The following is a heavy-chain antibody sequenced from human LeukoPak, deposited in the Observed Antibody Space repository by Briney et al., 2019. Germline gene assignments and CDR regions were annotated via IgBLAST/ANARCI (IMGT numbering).Heavy chain of an antibody. Sequence: ASVKVSCKAFGYSFTSHYMHWVRQAPGQGLEWMGWINPYTGDTNSAQKFQGRVTMTRDTSISTAYMELSRLRSDDTAVYYCARDLESPGELKNYYYMDVWGKGTTVTVSS. D-gene: IGHD3-10*01. CDR1: GYSFTSHY. J-gene: IGHJ6*03. CDR3: ARDLESPGELKNYYYMDV. CDR2: INPYTGDT. V-gene: IGHV1-2*02.